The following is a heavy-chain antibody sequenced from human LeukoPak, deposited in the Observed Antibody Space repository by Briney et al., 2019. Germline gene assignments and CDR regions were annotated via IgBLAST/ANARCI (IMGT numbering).Heavy chain of an antibody. J-gene: IGHJ3*02. V-gene: IGHV1-24*01. CDR1: GYTLTELS. CDR3: ATPLVATIWVGAFDI. Sequence: ASVKVSCKVSGYTLTELSMHWVRQAPGKGLEWMGGFDPEDGETIHAQKFQGRVTMTEDTSTDTAYMELSSLRSEDTAVYYCATPLVATIWVGAFDIWGQGTMVTVSS. D-gene: IGHD5-12*01. CDR2: FDPEDGET.